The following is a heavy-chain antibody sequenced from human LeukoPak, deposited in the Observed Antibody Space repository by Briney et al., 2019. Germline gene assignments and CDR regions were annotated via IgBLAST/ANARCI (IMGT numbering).Heavy chain of an antibody. CDR1: GFTFSGYG. D-gene: IGHD1-26*01. CDR2: ISYDGSNK. J-gene: IGHJ4*02. CDR3: AKGRYSGTYYTSVGDYFDY. V-gene: IGHV3-30*18. Sequence: GGSLRLSCAASGFTFSGYGMHWVRQAPGKGLEWVAVISYDGSNKYYADSVKGRFTIPRDNSKNTLYLQMNSLRAEDTAVYFCAKGRYSGTYYTSVGDYFDYWGQGTLVTVSS.